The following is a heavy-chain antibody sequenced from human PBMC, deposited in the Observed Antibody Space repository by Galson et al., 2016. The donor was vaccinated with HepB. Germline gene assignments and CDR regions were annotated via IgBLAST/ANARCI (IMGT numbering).Heavy chain of an antibody. V-gene: IGHV3-15*01. CDR1: GFTFSNVW. CDR2: IKSKIHGETI. D-gene: IGHD1-26*01. J-gene: IGHJ4*02. CDR3: TTEGSVSYSLDH. Sequence: SLRLSCAASGFTFSNVWMNWVRQAPGKGLEWVGRIKSKIHGETIDYAAPVKGRVTISRDDSKNTLSLQMNSLKTEDTGVYYCTTEGSVSYSLDHWGQGTLVTVSS.